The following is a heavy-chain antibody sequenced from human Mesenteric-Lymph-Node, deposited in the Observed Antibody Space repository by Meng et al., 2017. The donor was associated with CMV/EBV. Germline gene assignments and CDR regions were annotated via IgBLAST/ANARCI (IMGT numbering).Heavy chain of an antibody. CDR1: CVSISSSRYC. Sequence: VSCVSISSSRYCWGWIRQPPGKGLEWIGSIYYSGSSYYNPSLKSRVTISVDTSKNQFSLKLSSVTAADTAVYYCARSTGGLNWFDPWGQGTLVTVSS. D-gene: IGHD1-1*01. CDR3: ARSTGGLNWFDP. J-gene: IGHJ5*02. CDR2: IYYSGSS. V-gene: IGHV4-39*01.